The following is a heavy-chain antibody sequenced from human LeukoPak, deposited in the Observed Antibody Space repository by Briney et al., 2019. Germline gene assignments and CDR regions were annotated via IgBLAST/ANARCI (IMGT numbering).Heavy chain of an antibody. J-gene: IGHJ4*02. D-gene: IGHD2/OR15-2a*01. V-gene: IGHV3-30*02. CDR1: GFTFSSYG. Sequence: GGSLRLSCAASGFTFSSYGIHWVRQAPGKGLEWVAFIRYDGSNKYYTDSVKGRFTISRDNSKNTLYLQMSSLRAEDTALYYCARDWFHAIDYWGQGTLVTVSS. CDR2: IRYDGSNK. CDR3: ARDWFHAIDY.